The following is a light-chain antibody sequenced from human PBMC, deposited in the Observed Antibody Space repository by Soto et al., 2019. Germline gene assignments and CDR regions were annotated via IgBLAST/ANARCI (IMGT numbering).Light chain of an antibody. CDR2: VAS. Sequence: EIVMTQSPATLSVSPGERATLSCRASRSVSSNLAWYQQKPGQTPKLLIYVASTRATGIPARFSGSGSVTQFTLALTSLPSEDFEVYYCQQYNVWPLTFGGGTKVEFK. J-gene: IGKJ4*01. V-gene: IGKV3-15*01. CDR1: RSVSSN. CDR3: QQYNVWPLT.